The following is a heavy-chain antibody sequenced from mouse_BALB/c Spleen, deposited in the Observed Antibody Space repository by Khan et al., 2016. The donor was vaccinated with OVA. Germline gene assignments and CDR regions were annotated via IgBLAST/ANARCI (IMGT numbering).Heavy chain of an antibody. Sequence: QVQLKESGAELARPGASVKMSCKASGYTFTSYTMPWVKQRPGQGLEWIGYINPSSGYTNYNQKFKDKATLTADKSSSTAYMQLSSLTSEDSAVYYCARVGAYYRNDGWFAYWGQGTLVTVSA. J-gene: IGHJ3*01. V-gene: IGHV1-4*01. CDR2: INPSSGYT. D-gene: IGHD2-14*01. CDR1: GYTFTSYT. CDR3: ARVGAYYRNDGWFAY.